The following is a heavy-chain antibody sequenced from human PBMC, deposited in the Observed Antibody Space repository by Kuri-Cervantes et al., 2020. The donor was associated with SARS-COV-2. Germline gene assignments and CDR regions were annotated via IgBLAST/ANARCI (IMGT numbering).Heavy chain of an antibody. V-gene: IGHV3-30*18. D-gene: IGHD2-21*01. CDR2: ISHDGKNK. CDR3: AKDRVGVQDF. J-gene: IGHJ4*02. CDR1: GFNFSRTG. Sequence: GGSLRLSCAASGFNFSRTGMHWARQAPGKGLEWVAVISHDGKNKKCTASGKGRFTISRDNSQNTLYLHMKSLRSEDTAIYYCAKDRVGVQDFWGQGTLVTVSS.